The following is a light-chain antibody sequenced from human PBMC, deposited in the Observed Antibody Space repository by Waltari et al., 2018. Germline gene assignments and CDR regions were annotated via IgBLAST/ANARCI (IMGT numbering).Light chain of an antibody. CDR3: AAWDVSLNGLV. CDR1: SSDIGSST. CDR2: SND. Sequence: QSVLTQPPSASGTPGQRVTISCSGSSSDIGSSTVNWYQQLPGAAPKLLIYSNDQRPSGVPDRFSGSKSGTSASLAISGLQSEDEADYYCAAWDVSLNGLVFGTGTKVTVL. J-gene: IGLJ1*01. V-gene: IGLV1-44*01.